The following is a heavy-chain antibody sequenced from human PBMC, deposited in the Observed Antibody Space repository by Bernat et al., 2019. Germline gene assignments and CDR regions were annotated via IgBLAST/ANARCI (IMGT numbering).Heavy chain of an antibody. CDR3: AKDFYSYSSGTYYPVDAFDI. J-gene: IGHJ3*02. V-gene: IGHV3-30*18. CDR1: GFTFSSYG. Sequence: QVQLVESGGGVVQPGRSLRLSCAASGFTFSSYGMHWVRQAPGKGLEWVAVISYDGSNTYYADSVKCLFTISRDNSENTLYLQMNSLRAEDTAVFYCAKDFYSYSSGTYYPVDAFDIWGQGTMVTVSS. CDR2: ISYDGSNT. D-gene: IGHD3-10*01.